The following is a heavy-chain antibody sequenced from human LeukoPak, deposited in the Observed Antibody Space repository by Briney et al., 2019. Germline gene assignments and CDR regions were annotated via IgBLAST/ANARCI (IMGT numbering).Heavy chain of an antibody. Sequence: GGSLRLSCAASGFTFDDYAMHWVRQAPGKGLEWVSGISWNSGSIGYADSVKGRFTISRDNAKSSLYLQMNSLRAEDTALYYCAKSGSSGWYLGYFDYWGQGTLVTVSS. CDR2: ISWNSGSI. CDR3: AKSGSSGWYLGYFDY. D-gene: IGHD6-19*01. J-gene: IGHJ4*02. V-gene: IGHV3-9*01. CDR1: GFTFDDYA.